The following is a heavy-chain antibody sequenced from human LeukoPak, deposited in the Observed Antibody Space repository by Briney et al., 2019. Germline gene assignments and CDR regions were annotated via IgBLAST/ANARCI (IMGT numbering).Heavy chain of an antibody. D-gene: IGHD3-3*01. Sequence: GASVKVSCRASGYTFTDYHIHWVRQAPGQGLEWMGWINPNSGGTNYVQKLQGRVTMTRDTSITTAYMELSSLRSDDTVVYYCARDIRPRVESFDYWGQGTLVTVSS. J-gene: IGHJ4*02. CDR1: GYTFTDYH. V-gene: IGHV1-2*02. CDR3: ARDIRPRVESFDY. CDR2: INPNSGGT.